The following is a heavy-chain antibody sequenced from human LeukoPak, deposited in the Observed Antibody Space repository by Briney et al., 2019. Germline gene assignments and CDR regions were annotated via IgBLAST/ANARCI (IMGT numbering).Heavy chain of an antibody. CDR2: IIPILGIA. CDR1: GGTFSSYA. Sequence: GSSVKVSCKASGGTFSSYAISWVRQAPGQGLEWMGRIIPILGIANYAQKFQGRVTITADKSTSTAYMELRSLRSDDTAVYYCAREHYCGDYYFDYWGQGTLVTVSS. D-gene: IGHD4-17*01. J-gene: IGHJ4*02. CDR3: AREHYCGDYYFDY. V-gene: IGHV1-69*04.